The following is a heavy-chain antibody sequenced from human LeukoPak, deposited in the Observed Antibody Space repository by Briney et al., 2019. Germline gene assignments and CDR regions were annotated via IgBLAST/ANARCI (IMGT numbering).Heavy chain of an antibody. CDR2: IPYDGNNK. V-gene: IGHV3-30*02. D-gene: IGHD3-10*01. CDR3: AKGYGSGVRGYFDY. J-gene: IGHJ4*02. CDR1: GFAFSRHG. Sequence: PGGSLRLSCAASGFAFSRHGIHWVRQAPGKGLEWVAFIPYDGNNKFYADSVKGRFAISRDNSKNTLYLQMNSLRAEDTALYYCAKGYGSGVRGYFDYWGQGTLVTVSS.